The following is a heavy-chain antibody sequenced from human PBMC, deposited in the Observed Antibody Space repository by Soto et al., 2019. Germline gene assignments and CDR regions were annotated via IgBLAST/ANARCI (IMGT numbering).Heavy chain of an antibody. D-gene: IGHD1-26*01. CDR3: ARVREWELLGALGY. J-gene: IGHJ4*02. CDR2: FWYDGSNK. Sequence: PGGSLRLSCAASGFTFSNYAMSWVRQAPGKGLEWVAVFWYDGSNKHYADSVKGRFTISRDNSKNTLYLQMNSLRAEDTAVYYCARVREWELLGALGYWGQGTLVTVSS. V-gene: IGHV3-33*08. CDR1: GFTFSNYA.